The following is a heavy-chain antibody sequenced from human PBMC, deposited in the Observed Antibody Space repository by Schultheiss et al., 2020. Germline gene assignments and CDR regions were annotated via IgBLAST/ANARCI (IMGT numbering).Heavy chain of an antibody. CDR1: GGSISSSSYY. Sequence: SETLSLKCTVSGGSISSSSYYWGWIRQPPGKGLEWIGSIYYSGSTYYNPSLKSRVTISVDTSKNQFSLKLSSVTAADTAVYYCARLGFTAMALFDYWGQGTLVTVSS. CDR2: IYYSGST. D-gene: IGHD5-18*01. V-gene: IGHV4-39*01. CDR3: ARLGFTAMALFDY. J-gene: IGHJ4*02.